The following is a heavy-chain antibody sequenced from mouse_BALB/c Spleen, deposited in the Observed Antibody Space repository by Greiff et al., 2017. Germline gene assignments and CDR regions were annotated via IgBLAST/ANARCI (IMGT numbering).Heavy chain of an antibody. CDR3: ARSDYGIPFDY. CDR2: ISSGSSTI. J-gene: IGHJ2*01. Sequence: EVHLVESGGGLVQPGGSRKLSCAASGFTFSSFGMHWVRQAPEKGLEWVAYISSGSSTIYYADTVKGRFTISRDNPKNTLFLQMTSLRSEDTAMYYCARSDYGIPFDYWGQGTTLTVSS. CDR1: GFTFSSFG. V-gene: IGHV5-17*02. D-gene: IGHD2-1*01.